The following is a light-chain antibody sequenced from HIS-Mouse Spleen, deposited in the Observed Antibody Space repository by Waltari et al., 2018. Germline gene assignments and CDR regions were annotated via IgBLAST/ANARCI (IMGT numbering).Light chain of an antibody. CDR1: QSLLHSDGKTY. V-gene: IGKV2D-29*02. CDR2: EVY. J-gene: IGKJ2*01. Sequence: DIVMTQTPLSLSVTPGQPASISCKSSQSLLHSDGKTYLYWYLQKPGQSPQLLIYEVYDRFSGVPDRFSGSGSGTDFTLKISRVEAEDVGVYYCMQSIQLPPYTFGQGTKLEIK. CDR3: MQSIQLPPYT.